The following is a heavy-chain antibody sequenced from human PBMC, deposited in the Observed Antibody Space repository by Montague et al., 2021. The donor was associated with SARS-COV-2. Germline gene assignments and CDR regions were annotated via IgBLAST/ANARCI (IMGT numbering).Heavy chain of an antibody. J-gene: IGHJ4*02. CDR2: IYESRSN. CDR1: GGSIGSSSYY. Sequence: SETLSLTCTVSGGSIGSSSYYWGWIRQPPGKGLEWIVSIYESRSNCYNSSLKSRVTISVDTSKNQFSLKLSSVTAADTAVYYCARGQAHYYASEFAYWGQGTLVTVSS. D-gene: IGHD3-10*01. V-gene: IGHV4-39*07. CDR3: ARGQAHYYASEFAY.